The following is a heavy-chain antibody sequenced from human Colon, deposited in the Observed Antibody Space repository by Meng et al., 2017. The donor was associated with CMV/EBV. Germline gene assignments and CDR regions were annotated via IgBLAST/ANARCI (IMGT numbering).Heavy chain of an antibody. CDR1: GGSISSSSYY. CDR3: ARDSGYYGMDV. Sequence: SETLSLTCTVSGGSISSSSYYWGWIRQPPGKGLEWIGSIYYSGSTYYNPSLKSRVTISVDTSKNQFSLKLSSVTAADTAVYYCARDSGYYGMDVWGQGTTVTVS. D-gene: IGHD3-10*01. J-gene: IGHJ6*02. CDR2: IYYSGST. V-gene: IGHV4-39*07.